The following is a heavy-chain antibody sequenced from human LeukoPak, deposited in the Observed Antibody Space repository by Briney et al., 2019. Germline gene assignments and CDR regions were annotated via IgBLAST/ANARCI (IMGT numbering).Heavy chain of an antibody. CDR2: ILPTVDIT. CDR1: GGTFNNYG. J-gene: IGHJ4*02. D-gene: IGHD3-10*01. V-gene: IGHV1-69*04. Sequence: GASVKVSCKASGGTFNNYGIGWVRQAPGQGLEWMGRILPTVDITNYARKFQGRPSITADTSTSTAYVELRSLRSEDTAVYFCVTIDFFGSGSQLDYWGQGALVTVSS. CDR3: VTIDFFGSGSQLDY.